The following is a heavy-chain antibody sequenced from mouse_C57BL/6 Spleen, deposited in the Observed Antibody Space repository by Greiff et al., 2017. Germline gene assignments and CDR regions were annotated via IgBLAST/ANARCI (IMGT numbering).Heavy chain of an antibody. Sequence: QVQLQQPGAELVRPGTSVKLSCKASGYTFTSYWMHWVKQRPGQGLEWIGVIDPSDSYTNYNQKFKGKATLTVDTSSSTAYMQLSSLTSEDSAVXYCARGSGSSSYWYFDVWGTGTTVTVSS. V-gene: IGHV1-59*01. CDR1: GYTFTSYW. J-gene: IGHJ1*03. D-gene: IGHD1-1*01. CDR3: ARGSGSSSYWYFDV. CDR2: IDPSDSYT.